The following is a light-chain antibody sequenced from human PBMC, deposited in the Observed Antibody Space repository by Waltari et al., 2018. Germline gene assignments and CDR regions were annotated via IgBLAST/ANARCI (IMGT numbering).Light chain of an antibody. CDR2: KDT. Sequence: SSELTQPPSVAVSPGPTARTTCSGDALLKRFTLWYQQRPGQAPVWVIYKDTERPSRSPERFSRSTSGTTVTLTISGVQAEDEADYYCQSSDSNTHEIFGGGTRLTVL. CDR1: ALLKRF. CDR3: QSSDSNTHEI. J-gene: IGLJ2*01. V-gene: IGLV3-25*03.